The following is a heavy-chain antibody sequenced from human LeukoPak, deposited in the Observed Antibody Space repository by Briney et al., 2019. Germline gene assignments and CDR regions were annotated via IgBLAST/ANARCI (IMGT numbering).Heavy chain of an antibody. V-gene: IGHV4-4*02. J-gene: IGHJ3*02. CDR2: IYHSGST. CDR1: GGSISSSNW. CDR3: ARGAKLGQYSGYGAFDI. Sequence: SETLSLTCAVSGGSISSSNWWSWVRQPPGKGLEWIGEIYHSGSTNYNPSLKSRVTISVDKSKNQFSLKLSSVTAADTAVYYCARGAKLGQYSGYGAFDIWGQGTMVTVSS. D-gene: IGHD5-12*01.